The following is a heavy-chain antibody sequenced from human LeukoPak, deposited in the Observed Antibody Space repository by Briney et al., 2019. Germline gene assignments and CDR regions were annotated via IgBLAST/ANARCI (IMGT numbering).Heavy chain of an antibody. CDR1: GGTFSSYA. CDR2: IIPIFGTA. D-gene: IGHD2-2*01. CDR3: ARSPSVPAARYYFDY. Sequence: SVKVSCKASGGTFSSYAISWVRQAPGQGLEWMGGIIPIFGTANYAQKFQGRVTITADESTSTAYMELSSLRSEDTAVYYCARSPSVPAARYYFDYLGQGTLVTVSS. V-gene: IGHV1-69*13. J-gene: IGHJ4*02.